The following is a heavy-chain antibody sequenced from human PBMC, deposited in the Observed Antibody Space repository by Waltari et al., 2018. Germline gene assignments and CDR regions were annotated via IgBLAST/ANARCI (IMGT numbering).Heavy chain of an antibody. J-gene: IGHJ5*02. Sequence: QVHLVQSGAEVKKPGSSVKVSCKPSEGTFGRYAITWVRQAPGQGLEWMGGLIPIFGAPNYAQRCQGRVTITADESTSTVYMELSSLKSEDTALYFCARRQLGGPLDPWGQGTLVTVSS. CDR3: ARRQLGGPLDP. CDR1: EGTFGRYA. V-gene: IGHV1-69*12. CDR2: LIPIFGAP. D-gene: IGHD1-1*01.